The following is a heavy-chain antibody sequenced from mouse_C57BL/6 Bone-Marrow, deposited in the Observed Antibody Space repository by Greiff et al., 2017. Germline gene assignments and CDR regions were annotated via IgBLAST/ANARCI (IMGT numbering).Heavy chain of an antibody. CDR3: ARAYYSTYWYFDV. J-gene: IGHJ1*03. Sequence: EVQLQQSGPELVKPGASVKISCKASGYTFTDYYMNWVKQSHGKSLEWIGDINPNNGGTSYNQKFKGKATLTVDKSSSTAYMELRSLTSEDSAVDYCARAYYSTYWYFDVWGTGTTVTVSS. V-gene: IGHV1-26*01. CDR2: INPNNGGT. D-gene: IGHD2-5*01. CDR1: GYTFTDYY.